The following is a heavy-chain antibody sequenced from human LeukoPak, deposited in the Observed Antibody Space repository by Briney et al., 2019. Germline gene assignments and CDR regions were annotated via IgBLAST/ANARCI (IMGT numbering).Heavy chain of an antibody. V-gene: IGHV3-33*06. D-gene: IGHD4-11*01. CDR3: AKDAQRGFDFSNSLES. CDR2: IWSDGTEK. CDR1: GFTFSHYG. J-gene: IGHJ4*02. Sequence: GGSLRLSCAASGFTFSHYGMHWVRQAPGKGLEWVAGIWSDGTEKYYGDSVKGRFTISGGNSKKTVYLPVNSLRVEDTAVYYCAKDAQRGFDFSNSLESWGQGTLVTVSP.